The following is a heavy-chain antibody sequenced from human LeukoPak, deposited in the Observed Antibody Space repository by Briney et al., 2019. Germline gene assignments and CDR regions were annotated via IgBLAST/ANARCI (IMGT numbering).Heavy chain of an antibody. CDR3: ARHMTTVVTSLDN. Sequence: ASVKVSCKASGYTFTSYGISWVRQAPGQGLQWMGWISVYNGKTKYGPLQGRVTLTADTSTDTAYMELTGLSSDDTAIYYCARHMTTVVTSLDNWGQETLVTVSS. J-gene: IGHJ4*02. D-gene: IGHD4-23*01. CDR1: GYTFTSYG. CDR2: ISVYNGKT. V-gene: IGHV1-18*01.